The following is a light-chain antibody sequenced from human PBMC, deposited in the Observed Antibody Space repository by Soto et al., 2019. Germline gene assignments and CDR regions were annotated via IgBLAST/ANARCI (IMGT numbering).Light chain of an antibody. Sequence: ALQMTQSPSSLSASVGASVTITCRACQGIRHHLGWYPQKPGKAPTLLMYAASTLQRGVPLRFSGSGSGTDFTLTISNLQPEEVATYYCLQDYKYPRTFGQGTKVDMK. CDR3: LQDYKYPRT. CDR2: AAS. CDR1: QGIRHH. V-gene: IGKV1-6*02. J-gene: IGKJ1*01.